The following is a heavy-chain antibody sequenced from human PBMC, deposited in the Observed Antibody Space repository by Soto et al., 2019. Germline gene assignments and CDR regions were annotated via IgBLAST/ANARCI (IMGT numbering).Heavy chain of an antibody. V-gene: IGHV5-10-1*01. CDR3: ARQIYDSDTGPNFQYYFDS. CDR2: MDPSDSQT. J-gene: IGHJ4*02. Sequence: PVADLKISCKGSGYSFAGYWITWVRQKPGTGLEWMGRMDPSDSQTYYSPSFRGHVTISVTKSITTVFLQWSSLRASDTAMYYCARQIYDSDTGPNFQYYFDSWGQGAPVTVSS. D-gene: IGHD3-22*01. CDR1: GYSFAGYW.